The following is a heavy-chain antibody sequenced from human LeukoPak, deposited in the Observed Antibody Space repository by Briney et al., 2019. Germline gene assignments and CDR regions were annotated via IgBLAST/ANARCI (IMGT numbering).Heavy chain of an antibody. CDR3: AIGGTVTPDY. CDR1: GLTFSNYA. J-gene: IGHJ4*02. CDR2: ISGSGGST. V-gene: IGHV3-23*01. Sequence: GGSLRLSCAASGLTFSNYAMSWGRQAPGEGLEWVSGISGSGGSTYYADSVKGRFTISRDNSKNTVYLQMNSLTSDDTAVYYCAIGGTVTPDYWGQGTLVTVSS. D-gene: IGHD4-17*01.